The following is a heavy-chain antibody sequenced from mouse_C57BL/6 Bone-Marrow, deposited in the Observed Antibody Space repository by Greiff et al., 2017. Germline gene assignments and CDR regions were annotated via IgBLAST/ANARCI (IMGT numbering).Heavy chain of an antibody. CDR2: IDPSDSYT. CDR3: AREGITTVVAHFDY. Sequence: QVQLQQPGAELVMPGASVKLSCKASGYTFTSYWMPWVKQRPGQGLEWIGEIDPSDSYTNYNQKFKGKSTLTVDKSSSTAYMQLSSLTSEDSAVYYCAREGITTVVAHFDYWGQGTTLTVSS. CDR1: GYTFTSYW. J-gene: IGHJ2*01. V-gene: IGHV1-69*01. D-gene: IGHD1-1*01.